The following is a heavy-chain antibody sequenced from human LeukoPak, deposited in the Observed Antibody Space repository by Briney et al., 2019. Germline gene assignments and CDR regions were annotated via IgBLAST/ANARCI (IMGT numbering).Heavy chain of an antibody. Sequence: GASVKVSCKASGYTFTSYGISWVRQAPGQGLEWMGWISAYNGNTNYAQKLQGRVTMTTDTSTSTAYMELRSLRSDDTAVYYCARARRFPNELWFGDLKYYYMDVWGKGTTVTVSS. V-gene: IGHV1-18*01. CDR1: GYTFTSYG. CDR2: ISAYNGNT. J-gene: IGHJ6*03. CDR3: ARARRFPNELWFGDLKYYYMDV. D-gene: IGHD3-10*01.